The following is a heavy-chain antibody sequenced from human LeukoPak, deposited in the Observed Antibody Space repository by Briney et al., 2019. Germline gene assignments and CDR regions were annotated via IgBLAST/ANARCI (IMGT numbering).Heavy chain of an antibody. CDR2: ISASGDST. CDR1: GFTFSRYV. D-gene: IGHD4-23*01. CDR3: AKLMAGGNVDY. J-gene: IGHJ4*02. V-gene: IGHV3-23*01. Sequence: GVSLRLSCAASGFTFSRYVMTWVRQAPGEGLEWVSGISASGDSTYYADSVKGRFTISRDNSKNTLYLQMSSLTADDTAVYYCAKLMAGGNVDYWGQGTLVTVSS.